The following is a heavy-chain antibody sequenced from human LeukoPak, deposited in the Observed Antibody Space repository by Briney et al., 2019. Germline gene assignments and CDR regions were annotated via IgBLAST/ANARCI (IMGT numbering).Heavy chain of an antibody. J-gene: IGHJ4*02. V-gene: IGHV3-21*04. CDR2: ISSFSSYI. D-gene: IGHD3-10*01. CDR3: AKESEWFGVSYFDY. CDR1: EFTFSSYN. Sequence: GGSLRLSCAASEFTFSSYNMNWVRQAPGKGLEWVSSISSFSSYIYYADSVKGRFTISRDNAKNSLYLQMSSLRAEDTAVYYCAKESEWFGVSYFDYWGQGTLVTVSS.